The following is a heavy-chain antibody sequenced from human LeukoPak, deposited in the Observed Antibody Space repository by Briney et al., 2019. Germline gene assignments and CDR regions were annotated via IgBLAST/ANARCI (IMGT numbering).Heavy chain of an antibody. D-gene: IGHD2-21*02. V-gene: IGHV1-69*13. CDR3: ARTSYCGGDCLDY. Sequence: SVKVSCKASGGTFSSYAISWVRQAPGQGLEWMGGIIPIFGTANYAQKFQGRVTITADESTSTAYRELSSLRSEDTAVYYCARTSYCGGDCLDYWGQGTLVTVSS. CDR2: IIPIFGTA. J-gene: IGHJ4*02. CDR1: GGTFSSYA.